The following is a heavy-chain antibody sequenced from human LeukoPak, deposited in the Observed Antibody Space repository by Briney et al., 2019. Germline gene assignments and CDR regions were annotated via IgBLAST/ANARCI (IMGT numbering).Heavy chain of an antibody. Sequence: GGSLRLSCAASGFTFSDYYMSWIRQAPGKRLEWVSYISSSGSTIYYADSVKGRFTISRDNAKNSLYLQMNSLRAEDTAVYYCARDLHYYDSSGYTYCFDYWGQGTLVTVSS. CDR1: GFTFSDYY. V-gene: IGHV3-11*01. CDR2: ISSSGSTI. D-gene: IGHD3-22*01. CDR3: ARDLHYYDSSGYTYCFDY. J-gene: IGHJ4*02.